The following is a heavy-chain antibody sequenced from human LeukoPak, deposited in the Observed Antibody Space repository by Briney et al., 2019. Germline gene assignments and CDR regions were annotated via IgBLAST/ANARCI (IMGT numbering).Heavy chain of an antibody. CDR1: GYTFTTYG. CDR3: ARAPGSGSYSVFDY. Sequence: ASVKVSCKASGYTFTTYGISWVRQAPGQGLEWMGWISGYNGDTNYAQKLQGRVIMTTDTSTSTAYMELSSLRSEDTAVYYCARAPGSGSYSVFDYWGQGTLVTVSS. V-gene: IGHV1-18*01. D-gene: IGHD1-26*01. J-gene: IGHJ4*02. CDR2: ISGYNGDT.